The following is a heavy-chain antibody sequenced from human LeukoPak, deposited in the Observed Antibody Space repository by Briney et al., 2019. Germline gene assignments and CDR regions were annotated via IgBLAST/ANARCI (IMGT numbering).Heavy chain of an antibody. CDR2: ISGSGGTT. Sequence: GGSLRLSCAASGFTFNTYAMSWVRQAPGKGLEWVSAISGSGGTTYYADSVKGRFTISRDNSKNTLYLQMNSLRAEDTAVYYCAKYSRPPSIDYLGQGTLVTVSS. CDR3: AKYSRPPSIDY. CDR1: GFTFNTYA. V-gene: IGHV3-23*01. D-gene: IGHD6-13*01. J-gene: IGHJ4*02.